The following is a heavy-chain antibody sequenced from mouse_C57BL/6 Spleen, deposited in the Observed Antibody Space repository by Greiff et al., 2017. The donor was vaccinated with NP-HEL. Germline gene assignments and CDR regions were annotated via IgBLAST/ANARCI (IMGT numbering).Heavy chain of an antibody. CDR3: ARHYGSSFRYFDD. Sequence: QVQLKQSGAELARPGASVKLSCKASGYTFTSYGISWVKQRTGQGLEWIGEIYPRSGNTYYNEKFKGKATLTADKSSSTAYMELRSLTSEDSAVYFCARHYGSSFRYFDDWGTGTTVTVSS. V-gene: IGHV1-81*01. D-gene: IGHD1-1*01. CDR1: GYTFTSYG. CDR2: IYPRSGNT. J-gene: IGHJ1*03.